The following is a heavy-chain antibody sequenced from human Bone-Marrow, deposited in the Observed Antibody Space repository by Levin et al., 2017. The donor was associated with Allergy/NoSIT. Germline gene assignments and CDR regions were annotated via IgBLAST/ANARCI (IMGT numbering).Heavy chain of an antibody. CDR2: IDWDGDE. V-gene: IGHV2-70*04. D-gene: IGHD6-19*01. Sequence: SQTLSLTCTFSGFSLTTTEMRVSWIRQPPGKALEWLARIDWDGDEFYSTNLETRLTIARDTSKNQVVLTMTNMDPADTATYYCARESGETNGWYVLDYWGPGILVTVPS. J-gene: IGHJ4*02. CDR3: ARESGETNGWYVLDY. CDR1: GFSLTTTEMR.